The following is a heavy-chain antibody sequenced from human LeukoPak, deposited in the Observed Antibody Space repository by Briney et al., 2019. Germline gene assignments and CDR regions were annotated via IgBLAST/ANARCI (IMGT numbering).Heavy chain of an antibody. V-gene: IGHV4-59*01. D-gene: IGHD3-16*01. J-gene: IGHJ4*02. CDR3: ARMGGNFYFDY. CDR2: IYYTGNT. CDR1: GGSITSYY. Sequence: SETLSLTCSVSGGSITSYYWSWIRQFPGKGLEWIGDIYYTGNTKYNPSLKSPVTISVDTSKNQFSLKLSSVTAADTAVYYCARMGGNFYFDYWGQGTLVTVSS.